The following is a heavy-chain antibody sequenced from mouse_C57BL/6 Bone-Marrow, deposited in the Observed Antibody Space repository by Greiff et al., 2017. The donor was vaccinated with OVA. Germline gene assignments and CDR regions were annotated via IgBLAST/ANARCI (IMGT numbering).Heavy chain of an antibody. CDR2: LDPENGDT. CDR1: GFNIKDDY. CDR3: TIDGFAY. V-gene: IGHV14-4*01. J-gene: IGHJ3*01. Sequence: EVQLQQSGAELVRPGASVKLSCTASGFNIKDDYMHWVKQRPEQGLEWIGWLDPENGDTEYASKFQGKATITADTSSNTDYLQLSRLTSEDTAVYYCTIDGFAYWGQGTLVTVSA.